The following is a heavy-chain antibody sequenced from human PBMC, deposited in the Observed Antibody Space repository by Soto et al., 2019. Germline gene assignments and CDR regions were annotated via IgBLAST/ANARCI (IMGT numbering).Heavy chain of an antibody. J-gene: IGHJ3*02. CDR1: GGSISSGDYY. Sequence: SETLSLTCTVSGGSISSGDYYWSWIRQPPGKGLEWIGYIYYSGSTYYNPSLKSRVTISVDTSKNQFSLKLSSVTAADTAVYYCARDTYYYGSGSDDAFDIWGQGTMVTVSS. CDR3: ARDTYYYGSGSDDAFDI. V-gene: IGHV4-30-4*01. CDR2: IYYSGST. D-gene: IGHD3-10*01.